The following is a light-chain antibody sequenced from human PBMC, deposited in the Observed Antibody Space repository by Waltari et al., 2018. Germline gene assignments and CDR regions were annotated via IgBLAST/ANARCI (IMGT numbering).Light chain of an antibody. CDR3: QQYANLPLT. CDR1: QDIRKN. J-gene: IGKJ4*01. CDR2: DAS. V-gene: IGKV1-33*01. Sequence: DIQMTKSPSSLSASVGDRVTITCQASQDIRKNLNWFQQKPGKAPQVLIFDASNSQAAVPSRFSGSGSGTDFAFTTSSLQPEDIGTYYCQQYANLPLTFGGGTRVEIK.